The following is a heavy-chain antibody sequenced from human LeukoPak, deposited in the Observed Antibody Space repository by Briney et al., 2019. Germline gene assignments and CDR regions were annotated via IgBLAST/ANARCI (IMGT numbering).Heavy chain of an antibody. CDR3: AGSQDYYYYYYMDV. V-gene: IGHV4-59*12. CDR2: IYYSGST. Sequence: SETLSLTCTVSGGSISSYYWSWIRQPPGKGLEWIGYIYYSGSTNYNPSLKSRVTMSVDTSKNQFSLKLSSVTAADTAVYYCAGSQDYYYYYYMDVWGKGTTVTISS. CDR1: GGSISSYY. J-gene: IGHJ6*03. D-gene: IGHD3-10*01.